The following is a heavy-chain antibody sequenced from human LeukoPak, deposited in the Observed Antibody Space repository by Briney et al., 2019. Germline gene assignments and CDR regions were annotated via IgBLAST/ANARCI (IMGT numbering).Heavy chain of an antibody. CDR2: IKGSAEAT. CDR1: GFTFSSYI. D-gene: IGHD3-22*01. Sequence: PGGSLRLSCVASGFTFSSYIMTWVRQAPGKGLEWVSTIKGSAEATFYADSVKDRFTISRVNSKNTLYLQMNSLRADDTALYFCARDHESSGYPTSDYWGQGTPVTVSS. V-gene: IGHV3-23*01. J-gene: IGHJ4*02. CDR3: ARDHESSGYPTSDY.